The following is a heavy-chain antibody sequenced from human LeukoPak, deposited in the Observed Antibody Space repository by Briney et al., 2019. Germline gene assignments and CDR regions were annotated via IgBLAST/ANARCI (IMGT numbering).Heavy chain of an antibody. V-gene: IGHV4-34*01. CDR1: GGSINTNPNY. Sequence: SETLSLTCTVSGGSINTNPNYWSWIRQPPGKGLEWIGEINHSGSTNYNPSLKSRVTISVDTSKNQFSLKLSSVTAADTAVYYCARALGDSSTYYYYGMDVWGQGTTVTVSS. CDR2: INHSGST. J-gene: IGHJ6*02. CDR3: ARALGDSSTYYYYGMDV. D-gene: IGHD2-2*01.